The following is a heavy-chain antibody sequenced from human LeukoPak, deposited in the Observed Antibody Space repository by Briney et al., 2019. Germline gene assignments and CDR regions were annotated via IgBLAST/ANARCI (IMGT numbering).Heavy chain of an antibody. D-gene: IGHD6-19*01. CDR1: GFTYSSYA. Sequence: GGSLRLSCAASGFTYSSYAMNWVRQAPGKGLQWVSAISGSEDSTYYADSVKGRFTISRDNSKTTLYLQMNSLRAEDTAVYYCAKGYRSGWYYFDYWGQGTLVTVSS. CDR2: ISGSEDST. V-gene: IGHV3-23*01. J-gene: IGHJ4*02. CDR3: AKGYRSGWYYFDY.